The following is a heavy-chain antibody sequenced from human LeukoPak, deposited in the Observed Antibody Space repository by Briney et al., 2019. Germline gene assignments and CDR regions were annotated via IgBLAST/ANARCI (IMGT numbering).Heavy chain of an antibody. CDR2: ISSSSSYI. Sequence: GGSLRLSCAASGFTFSSYSMNWVRQAPGKGLEWVSSISSSSSYIYYADSVKGRFTISRDNAKNSLYLQMNSLRAEDTAVYYCARGEVVTASLPDYFYYYMDVWGKGTTVTISS. J-gene: IGHJ6*03. D-gene: IGHD2-21*02. V-gene: IGHV3-21*01. CDR1: GFTFSSYS. CDR3: ARGEVVTASLPDYFYYYMDV.